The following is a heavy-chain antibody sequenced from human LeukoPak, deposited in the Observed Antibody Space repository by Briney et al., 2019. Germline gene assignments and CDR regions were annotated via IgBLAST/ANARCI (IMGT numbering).Heavy chain of an antibody. J-gene: IGHJ4*02. Sequence: ASVKVSCKVSGYTLTELSTHWVRQAPGKGLEWMGGFDPEDGETIYAQKFQGRVTMTEDTSTDTAYMELSSLRSEDTAVYYCATTSFRYIVGAVDYWGQGTLVTVSS. CDR1: GYTLTELS. D-gene: IGHD1-26*01. CDR3: ATTSFRYIVGAVDY. V-gene: IGHV1-24*01. CDR2: FDPEDGET.